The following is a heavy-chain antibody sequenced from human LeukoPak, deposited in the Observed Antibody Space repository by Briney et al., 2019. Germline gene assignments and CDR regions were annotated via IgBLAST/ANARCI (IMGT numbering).Heavy chain of an antibody. V-gene: IGHV1-18*01. CDR1: GYTFTSYG. D-gene: IGHD3-3*01. CDR3: ARGGPALRFLLQLSRDNWFDP. CDR2: ISAYNGNT. J-gene: IGHJ5*02. Sequence: ASVKVSCKASGYTFTSYGISWVRQAPGQGLEWMGWISAYNGNTNYAQKLQGRVTVTTDTSTSTAYMELRSLRSDDTAVYYCARGGPALRFLLQLSRDNWFDPWGQGTLVTVSS.